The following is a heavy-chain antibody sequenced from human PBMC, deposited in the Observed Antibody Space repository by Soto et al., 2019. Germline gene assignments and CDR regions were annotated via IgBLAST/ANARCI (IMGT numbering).Heavy chain of an antibody. Sequence: VPLVQSGAEVKKPGASVKVSCKASGYIFTSYGITWVRQAPGQGLEWMGWISTYNGNTNYAQKLQDRVTMTTDTSTSTAYMELRSLRSDDTAVYYCARDLIVTGTYFDYWGQGTLVTVSS. CDR3: ARDLIVTGTYFDY. CDR1: GYIFTSYG. J-gene: IGHJ4*02. V-gene: IGHV1-18*04. CDR2: ISTYNGNT. D-gene: IGHD3-9*01.